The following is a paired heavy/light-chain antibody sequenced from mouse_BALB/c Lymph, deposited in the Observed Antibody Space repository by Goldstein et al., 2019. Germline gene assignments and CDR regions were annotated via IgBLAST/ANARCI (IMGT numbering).Heavy chain of an antibody. D-gene: IGHD4-1*01. CDR1: GYSFTSYY. V-gene: IGHV1S135*01. J-gene: IGHJ3*01. Sequence: EIQLRQSGPELMKPGASVKISCKASGYSFTSYYMHWVKQSHGKSLDWIGYIDPFNGGTNYNQRFKGKATLTVDKSSSTTYMHLSSLTSEDSAVYYCALLILGGFVYWGQGTLVTVSA. CDR2: IDPFNGGT. CDR3: ALLILGGFVY.
Light chain of an antibody. Sequence: DIVMTQSHKFMSTSVGDRVSITCKASQDVSTAVAWYQQKPGQSPKLLIYSASYRYTGVPDRFTGSGSGTDFTFTISSVQAEDLAVYYCQQYYSTPLTFGAGTKLELK. V-gene: IGKV6-17*01. J-gene: IGKJ5*01. CDR3: QQYYSTPLT. CDR1: QDVSTA. CDR2: SAS.